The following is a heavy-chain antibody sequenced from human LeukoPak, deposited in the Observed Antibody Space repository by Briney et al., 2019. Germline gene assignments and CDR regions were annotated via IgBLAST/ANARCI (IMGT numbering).Heavy chain of an antibody. V-gene: IGHV1-69*05. D-gene: IGHD6-6*01. CDR1: GGTFSSYA. J-gene: IGHJ6*03. CDR2: IIPIFGTA. Sequence: APVKVSCKASGGTFSSYAISWVRQAPGQGLEWMGGIIPIFGTANYAQKFQGRVTITTDESTSTAYMELSSLRSEDTAVYYCARSYSSSSHYYYYYMDVWGKGTTVTVSS. CDR3: ARSYSSSSHYYYYYMDV.